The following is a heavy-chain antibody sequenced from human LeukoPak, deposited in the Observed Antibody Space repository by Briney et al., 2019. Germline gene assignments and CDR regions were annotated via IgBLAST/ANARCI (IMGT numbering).Heavy chain of an antibody. V-gene: IGHV3-30*04. Sequence: GGSLRLSCAASGFIFSSHAMHWVRQAPGKGLEWVAVISYDGINKYYADSVRGRFTISRDTSKDTLYLQMNSLRAEDTALYYCARDIYSSGKPLDSWGQGTLVTVSS. CDR2: ISYDGINK. D-gene: IGHD6-19*01. J-gene: IGHJ4*02. CDR3: ARDIYSSGKPLDS. CDR1: GFIFSSHA.